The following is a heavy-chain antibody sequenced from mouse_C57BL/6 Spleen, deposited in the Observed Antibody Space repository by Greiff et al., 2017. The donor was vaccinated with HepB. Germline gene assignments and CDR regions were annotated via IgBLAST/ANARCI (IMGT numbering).Heavy chain of an antibody. CDR3: ARHESGPDGNPGYYAMDY. J-gene: IGHJ4*01. D-gene: IGHD2-1*01. CDR1: GYNFPEYT. V-gene: IGHV1-62-2*01. CDR2: FYPGSGSI. Sequence: QVQLQQPGAELVKPGASVKLSCKASGYNFPEYTIHWVKQRSGQGLEWIGWFYPGSGSIKYNEKFKDKATLPADKSSSTVYMELSRLTSEDSAVYFCARHESGPDGNPGYYAMDYWGQGTSVTVSS.